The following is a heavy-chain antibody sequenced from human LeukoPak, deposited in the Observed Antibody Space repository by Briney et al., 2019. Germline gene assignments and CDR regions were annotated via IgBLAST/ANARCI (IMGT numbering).Heavy chain of an antibody. CDR1: GGTFSSYA. CDR2: IIPIFGTA. V-gene: IGHV1-69*05. D-gene: IGHD3-3*01. Sequence: AVKVSCKASGGTFSSYAISWVRQAPGQGLEWMGGIIPIFGTANYAQKFQGRVTITTDESTSTAYMELSSLRSEDTAVYYCARGLVTAILRSYYYYYMDVWGKGTTVTVSS. CDR3: ARGLVTAILRSYYYYYMDV. J-gene: IGHJ6*03.